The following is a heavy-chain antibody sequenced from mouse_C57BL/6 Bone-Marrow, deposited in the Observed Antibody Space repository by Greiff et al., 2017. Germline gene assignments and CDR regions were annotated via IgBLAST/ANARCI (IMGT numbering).Heavy chain of an antibody. J-gene: IGHJ3*01. V-gene: IGHV5-4*03. D-gene: IGHD6-1*01. CDR1: GFTFSSYA. Sequence: EVKLMESGGGLVKPGGSLKLSCAASGFTFSSYAMSWVRQTPEKRLEWVATISDGGSYTYYPDNVKGRFTISRDNAKNNLYLQMGHLKSENAAMYYCARGLTTLFAYWGQGTLVTVSA. CDR3: ARGLTTLFAY. CDR2: ISDGGSYT.